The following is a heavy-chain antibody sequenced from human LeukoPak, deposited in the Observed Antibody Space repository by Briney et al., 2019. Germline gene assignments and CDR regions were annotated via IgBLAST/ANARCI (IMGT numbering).Heavy chain of an antibody. V-gene: IGHV4-34*01. CDR1: GGSFSGYY. D-gene: IGHD4-17*01. Sequence: SETLSLTCAVYGGSFSGYYWSWIRQPPGKGLEWIGEINHSGSTYYNPSLKSRVTISVDTSKNQFSLKLSSVTAADTAVYYCARVDYGDYVWFDPWGQGTLVTVSS. CDR3: ARVDYGDYVWFDP. CDR2: INHSGST. J-gene: IGHJ5*02.